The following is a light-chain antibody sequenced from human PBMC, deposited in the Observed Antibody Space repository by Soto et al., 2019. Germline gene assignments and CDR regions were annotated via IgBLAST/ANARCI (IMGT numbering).Light chain of an antibody. J-gene: IGKJ1*01. CDR2: DAS. Sequence: DIQLTQSPSTLSASVVDRVTITCRASQSITNRLAWYQQKPGKAPKVLIYDASNLEDGVPSRFSGSGFGTEFILTISSLQPDDFATYYCQHYGGMWTFGQGTKVDIK. CDR3: QHYGGMWT. CDR1: QSITNR. V-gene: IGKV1-5*01.